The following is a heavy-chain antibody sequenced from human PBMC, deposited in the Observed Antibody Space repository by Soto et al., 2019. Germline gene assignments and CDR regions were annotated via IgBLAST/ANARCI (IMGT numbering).Heavy chain of an antibody. V-gene: IGHV3-23*01. J-gene: IGHJ3*02. D-gene: IGHD3-10*01. CDR1: GFTFSSYA. CDR3: AKPLYSMVRGVSRSNIMIGHAFDI. CDR2: ISGSGGST. Sequence: PGGSLRLSCAASGFTFSSYAMSWVRQAPGKXLEWVSAISGSGGSTYYADSVKGRFTISRDNSKNTLYLQMNSLRAEDTAVYYCAKPLYSMVRGVSRSNIMIGHAFDIWGQGTMVTVSS.